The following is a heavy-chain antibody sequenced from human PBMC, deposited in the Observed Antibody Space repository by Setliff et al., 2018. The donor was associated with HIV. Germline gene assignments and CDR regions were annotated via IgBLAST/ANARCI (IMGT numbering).Heavy chain of an antibody. J-gene: IGHJ4*02. CDR1: ASSISSDYC. Sequence: SETLSLTCAVSASSISSDYCWGWIRQPPGKGLEWIGSTHHSGSTYYNPSLNSRVTISVDTSKNHFSLKLRSVTAADTAVYYCARHLLRGYIYIVFDYWGQGTLVTVLL. CDR3: ARHLLRGYIYIVFDY. CDR2: THHSGST. V-gene: IGHV4-38-2*01. D-gene: IGHD5-18*01.